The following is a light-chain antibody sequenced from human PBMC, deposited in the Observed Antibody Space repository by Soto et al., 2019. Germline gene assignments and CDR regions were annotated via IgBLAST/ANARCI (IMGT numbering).Light chain of an antibody. Sequence: DIQMTQSPSSVSASVGDRVTITCRATQDIVSWVAWYQQKPGTAPKHLIYSASSLPGGVPSRFSGRGSGTEFHLSLSGLQPEDFATYYCQQSDSVPLTCGGGTKVEMK. CDR1: QDIVSW. J-gene: IGKJ4*01. CDR3: QQSDSVPLT. V-gene: IGKV1-12*01. CDR2: SAS.